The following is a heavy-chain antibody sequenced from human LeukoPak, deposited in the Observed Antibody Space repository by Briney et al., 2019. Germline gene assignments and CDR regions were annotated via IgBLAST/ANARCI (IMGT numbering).Heavy chain of an antibody. Sequence: PGGSLRLSCAASGFTFSSYAMSWVRQAPGKGLEWVSAISGSGGSTYYADSVKGRFTISRDNSKNTLYLQMNSLRAEDTAVYYCAKNRDYYDSSGYYLDWGQGTLVTISS. CDR1: GFTFSSYA. CDR2: ISGSGGST. J-gene: IGHJ4*02. V-gene: IGHV3-23*01. CDR3: AKNRDYYDSSGYYLD. D-gene: IGHD3-22*01.